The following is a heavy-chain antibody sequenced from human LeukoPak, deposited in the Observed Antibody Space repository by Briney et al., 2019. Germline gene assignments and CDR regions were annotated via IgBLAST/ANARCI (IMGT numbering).Heavy chain of an antibody. V-gene: IGHV1-18*01. CDR2: ISAYNGNT. J-gene: IGHJ6*02. D-gene: IGHD2-15*01. CDR1: GYTFTSYG. Sequence: ASVKVSCKASGYTFTSYGISWVRQAPGQGLEWMGWISAYNGNTNYAQKLQGRVTMTTDTSTSTAYMELRSLRSDDTAVYYCARDIVVVVAARNYYYGMDVWGRGTTVTVSS. CDR3: ARDIVVVVAARNYYYGMDV.